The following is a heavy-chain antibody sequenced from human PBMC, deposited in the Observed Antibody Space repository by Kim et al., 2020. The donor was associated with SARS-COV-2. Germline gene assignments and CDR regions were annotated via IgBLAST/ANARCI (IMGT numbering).Heavy chain of an antibody. Sequence: GGSLRLSCAASGFTFSSYGMHWVRQAPGKGLEWVAVISYDGSNKYYADSVKGRFTISRDNSKNTLYLQMNSLRAEDTAVYYCARARLAMILIIASDYWG. CDR1: GFTFSSYG. V-gene: IGHV3-33*05. D-gene: IGHD3-9*01. CDR2: ISYDGSNK. J-gene: IGHJ4*01. CDR3: ARARLAMILIIASDY.